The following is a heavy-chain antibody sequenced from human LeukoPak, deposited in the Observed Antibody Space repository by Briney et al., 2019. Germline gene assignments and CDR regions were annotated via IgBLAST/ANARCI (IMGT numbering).Heavy chain of an antibody. V-gene: IGHV3-7*01. D-gene: IGHD3-9*01. J-gene: IGHJ4*02. Sequence: ETLSLTCTVSGGSISSSSDFWGWIRQAPGKGLEWVANIKQDGSEKYYVDSVKGRFTISRDNAKNSLYLQMNSLRAEDTAVYYCARELGSFDWLADFDYWGQGTLVTVSS. CDR2: IKQDGSEK. CDR1: GGSISSSSDF. CDR3: ARELGSFDWLADFDY.